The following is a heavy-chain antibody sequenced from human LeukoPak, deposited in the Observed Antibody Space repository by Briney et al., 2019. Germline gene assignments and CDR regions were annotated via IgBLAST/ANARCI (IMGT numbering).Heavy chain of an antibody. CDR3: ARSYDFWSGPPFDP. Sequence: ASVKVSCKASGYTFTGHYMHWVRQGPGQGLEWMGWINPNSGGTKYAQKFQGRVTLTRDTSISTAYMELSRLRCDDTAVYYCARSYDFWSGPPFDPWGQGTLVTVSS. CDR2: INPNSGGT. J-gene: IGHJ5*02. V-gene: IGHV1-2*02. D-gene: IGHD3-3*01. CDR1: GYTFTGHY.